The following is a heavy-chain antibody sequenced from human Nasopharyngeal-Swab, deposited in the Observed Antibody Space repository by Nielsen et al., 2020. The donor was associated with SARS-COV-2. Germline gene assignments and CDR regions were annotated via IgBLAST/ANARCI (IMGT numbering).Heavy chain of an antibody. J-gene: IGHJ6*02. V-gene: IGHV4-4*07. CDR1: GGSISSYY. CDR2: IYTSGST. Sequence: GSLRLSCTVSGGSISSYYWSWIRQPAGKGLEWIGRIYTSGSTDYNPSLKSRVTMSVDTSKNQFPLKLSSVTAADTAVYYCARGSRFTIFGVVPDYYYGMDVWGQGTTVTVSS. D-gene: IGHD3-3*01. CDR3: ARGSRFTIFGVVPDYYYGMDV.